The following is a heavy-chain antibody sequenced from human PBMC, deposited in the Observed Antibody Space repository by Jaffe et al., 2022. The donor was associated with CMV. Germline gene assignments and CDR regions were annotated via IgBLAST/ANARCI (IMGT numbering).Heavy chain of an antibody. D-gene: IGHD3-3*01. V-gene: IGHV1-8*01. CDR2: MNPNSGNT. J-gene: IGHJ6*02. CDR3: ARMFRKDTIFGVVITYYYYYGMDV. CDR1: GYTFTSYD. Sequence: QVQLVQSGAEVKKPGASVKVSCKASGYTFTSYDINWVRQATGQGLEWMGWMNPNSGNTGYAQKFQGRVTMTRNTSISTAYMELSSLRSEDTAVYYCARMFRKDTIFGVVITYYYYYGMDVWGQGTTVTVSS.